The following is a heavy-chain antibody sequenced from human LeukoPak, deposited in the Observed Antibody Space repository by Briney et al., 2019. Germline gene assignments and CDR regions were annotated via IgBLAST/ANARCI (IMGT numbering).Heavy chain of an antibody. V-gene: IGHV4-59*08. CDR1: GGSISSYY. CDR3: ATTSYYYGSGSIHAFDI. J-gene: IGHJ3*02. D-gene: IGHD3-10*01. Sequence: KPSETLSLTCTVSGGSISSYYWSWIRQPPGKGLEWIGYIYYSGSTNYNPSLKGRVTISVDTSKNQFSLKLSSVTAADTAVYYCATTSYYYGSGSIHAFDIWGQGTMVTVSS. CDR2: IYYSGST.